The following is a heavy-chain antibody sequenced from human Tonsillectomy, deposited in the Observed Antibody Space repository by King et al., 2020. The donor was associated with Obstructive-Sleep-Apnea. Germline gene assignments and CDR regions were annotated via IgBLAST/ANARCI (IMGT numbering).Heavy chain of an antibody. CDR1: GFTFSSYG. J-gene: IGHJ6*02. CDR3: ARDWVNRYEILTGYYIYYYGMDV. V-gene: IGHV3-33*01. CDR2: IWYDGSNK. D-gene: IGHD3-9*01. Sequence: VQLVESGGGVVQPGRSLRVSCAASGFTFSSYGMHWVRQAPGKGLEWVAVIWYDGSNKYYANSVKGRFTISRDNSKNTLYLQMNSLRAEDTAVYYCARDWVNRYEILTGYYIYYYGMDVWGQGTTVTVSS.